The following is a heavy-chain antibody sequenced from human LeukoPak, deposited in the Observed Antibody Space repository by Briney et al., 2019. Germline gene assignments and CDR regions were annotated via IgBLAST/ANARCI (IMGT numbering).Heavy chain of an antibody. J-gene: IGHJ6*03. CDR2: ITSSSYI. CDR1: GFTFSSYS. Sequence: GGSLRLSCAASGFTFSSYSMNWVRQAPGKGLEGVSSITSSSYIYYADSVKGRFTISRDNAKNSLYLQMNSLRAEDTAVYYCARDGGKDYYYYYYMDVWGKGTTVTVSS. D-gene: IGHD3-16*01. V-gene: IGHV3-21*01. CDR3: ARDGGKDYYYYYYMDV.